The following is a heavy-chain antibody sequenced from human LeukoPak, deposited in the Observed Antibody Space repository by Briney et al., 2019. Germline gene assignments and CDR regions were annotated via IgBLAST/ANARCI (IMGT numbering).Heavy chain of an antibody. Sequence: ASVKLSCTASGGTFSSYAISWVRQSPGQGLEWMGGIIPIFGTANDAQKFQGRVTITADKSTRTAYMELSRLRSDDTAVYSCARKTLEDYYDSSGYYSHFDYWGQGTLVTVSS. V-gene: IGHV1-69*06. J-gene: IGHJ4*02. CDR1: GGTFSSYA. CDR2: IIPIFGTA. CDR3: ARKTLEDYYDSSGYYSHFDY. D-gene: IGHD3-22*01.